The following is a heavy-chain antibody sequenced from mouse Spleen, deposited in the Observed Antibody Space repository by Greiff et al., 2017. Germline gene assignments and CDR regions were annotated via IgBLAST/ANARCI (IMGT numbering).Heavy chain of an antibody. Sequence: EVMLVESGGGLVQPGGSLSLSCAASGFTFTDYYMSWVRQPPGKALEWLGFIRNKANGYTTEYSASVKGRFTISRDNSQSILYLQMNALRAEDSATYYCARRGGYDPDWYFDVWGAGTTVTVSS. CDR2: IRNKANGYTT. CDR1: GFTFTDYY. V-gene: IGHV7-3*01. CDR3: ARRGGYDPDWYFDV. D-gene: IGHD2-3*01. J-gene: IGHJ1*01.